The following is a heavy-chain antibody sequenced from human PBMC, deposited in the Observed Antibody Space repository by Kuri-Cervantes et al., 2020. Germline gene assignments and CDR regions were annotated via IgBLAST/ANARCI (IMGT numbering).Heavy chain of an antibody. J-gene: IGHJ4*02. D-gene: IGHD2-15*01. V-gene: IGHV3-23*01. CDR1: GFTFSSYA. Sequence: GESLKISCAASGFTFSSYAMSWVRQAPGKGLEWVSAISGSGGSTYYADSVKGRFTISRDNSKNTLYLQMNSLRAEDTAVYYCAKDLIKLGYCSGGSCRLFDYWGQGTLVTVSS. CDR2: ISGSGGST. CDR3: AKDLIKLGYCSGGSCRLFDY.